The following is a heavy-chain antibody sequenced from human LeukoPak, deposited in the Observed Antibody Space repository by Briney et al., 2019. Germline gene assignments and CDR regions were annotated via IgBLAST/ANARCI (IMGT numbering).Heavy chain of an antibody. CDR1: GYTFTSYY. D-gene: IGHD3-22*01. Sequence: GASAKVSCKASGYTFTSYYMHWVRQAPAQGLEWMGIINTRGGSTSYAQKFQGRVTITRDTSTSTVYMELSSLRSEDTAVYYCARGFLYDSSGYYAPNNFDYWGQGTLVTVSS. V-gene: IGHV1-46*01. CDR3: ARGFLYDSSGYYAPNNFDY. J-gene: IGHJ4*02. CDR2: INTRGGST.